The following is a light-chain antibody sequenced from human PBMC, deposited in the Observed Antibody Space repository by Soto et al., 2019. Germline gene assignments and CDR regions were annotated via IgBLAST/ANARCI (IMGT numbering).Light chain of an antibody. V-gene: IGLV7-46*01. CDR1: TGAVTSNHH. J-gene: IGLJ2*01. Sequence: QAVVTQEPSLTVSPGGTVTLTCGSSTGAVTSNHHPYWFQQKAGQAPRTLIXXXXXXXXXXXXXXSGSLLGDKAALTLSGXXXXXXXXYYCLLSYNAARVFGGGTKLTVL. CDR2: XXX. CDR3: LLSYNAARV.